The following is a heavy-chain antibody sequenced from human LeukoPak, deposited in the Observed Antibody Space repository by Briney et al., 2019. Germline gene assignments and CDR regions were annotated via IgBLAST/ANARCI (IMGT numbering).Heavy chain of an antibody. J-gene: IGHJ4*02. V-gene: IGHV4-59*01. Sequence: SETLSLTCTVSGGSISSYYWSWNRQPPGKGLEWIGYIYYSGSTNYNPSLKSRVTISVDTSKNQFSLKLSSVTAADTAAYYCARSPGIVGATELDYWGQGTLVTVSS. D-gene: IGHD1-26*01. CDR3: ARSPGIVGATELDY. CDR2: IYYSGST. CDR1: GGSISSYY.